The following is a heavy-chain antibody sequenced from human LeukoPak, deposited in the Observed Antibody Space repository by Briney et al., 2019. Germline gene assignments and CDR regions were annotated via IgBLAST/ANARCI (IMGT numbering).Heavy chain of an antibody. CDR3: ARSIYGDWYYFDY. CDR2: IYYSGST. D-gene: IGHD4-17*01. J-gene: IGHJ4*02. V-gene: IGHV4-31*03. CDR1: GGSISSGGYY. Sequence: SQTLSLTCTVSGGSISSGGYYWSWIRQHPGKGLEWIGYIYYSGSTYYNPSLKSRVTISVDTSKNQFSLELSSVTAADTAVYYCARSIYGDWYYFDYWGQGTLVTVSS.